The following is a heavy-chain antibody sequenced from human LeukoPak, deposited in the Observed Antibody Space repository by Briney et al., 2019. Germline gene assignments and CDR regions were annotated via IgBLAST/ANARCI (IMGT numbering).Heavy chain of an antibody. Sequence: SETLSLTCTVSGGSISSGGYYWSWVRQPPGKGLEWIGYIYHSGSTYYNPSLKSRVTISVDRSKNQFSLKLSSVTAADTAVYYCARDRKGPAAPSWFDPWGQGTLVTVSS. CDR2: IYHSGST. CDR3: ARDRKGPAAPSWFDP. V-gene: IGHV4-30-2*01. D-gene: IGHD2-2*01. CDR1: GGSISSGGYY. J-gene: IGHJ5*02.